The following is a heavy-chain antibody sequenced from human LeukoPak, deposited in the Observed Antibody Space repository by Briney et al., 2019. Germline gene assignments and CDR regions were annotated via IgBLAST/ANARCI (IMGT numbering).Heavy chain of an antibody. V-gene: IGHV4-34*01. CDR3: ARSAGYSTNPVDY. D-gene: IGHD6-13*01. CDR2: INHSGST. CDR1: GGSFSGYH. J-gene: IGHJ4*02. Sequence: SETLSLTCAVYGGSFSGYHWSWIRQPPGKGLEWIGEINHSGSTNYNPSLKSRVTISVDTSKNQFSLKLSSVTAADTAVYYCARSAGYSTNPVDYWGQGTLVTVSS.